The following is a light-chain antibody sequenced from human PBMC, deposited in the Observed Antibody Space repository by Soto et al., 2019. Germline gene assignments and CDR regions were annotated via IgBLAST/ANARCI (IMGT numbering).Light chain of an antibody. CDR3: QQYNYSPWT. CDR2: GAS. CDR1: QSVRSSH. Sequence: EIVLTQSPGTLSLSPGERATLSCRTSQSVRSSHLAWYQQKPGQAPRLLIYGASARATGIPARFSGGGSGTDFTLTISRLEPEDFAVYYCQQYNYSPWTYGQGTKVDIK. V-gene: IGKV3-20*01. J-gene: IGKJ1*01.